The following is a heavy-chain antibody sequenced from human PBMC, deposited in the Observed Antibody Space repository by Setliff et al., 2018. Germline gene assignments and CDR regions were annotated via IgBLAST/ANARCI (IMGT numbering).Heavy chain of an antibody. CDR2: IYYSGTT. V-gene: IGHV4-39*01. J-gene: IGHJ5*01. D-gene: IGHD1-26*01. CDR1: GGSIISSTYN. Sequence: SETLSLTCSVSGGSIISSTYNWGWIRQPPGKGLEWIGSIYYSGTTYYNPSLESRITMSVDTSNNQFSLKLTSVTAADTAIYYCASRRTGPGGWFDYWGQGTLVTV. CDR3: ASRRTGPGGWFDY.